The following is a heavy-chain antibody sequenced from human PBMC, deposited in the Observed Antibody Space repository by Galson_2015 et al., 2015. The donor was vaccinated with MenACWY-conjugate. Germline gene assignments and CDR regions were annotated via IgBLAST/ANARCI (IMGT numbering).Heavy chain of an antibody. CDR2: ISVSGDGT. Sequence: SLRLSCAASGFTFSDYAMNWVRQAPGKGLEWVSGISVSGDGTYYAGSVKGRFTISRDNSKNTLYLQMNSLRGEDMALYYCARPTPIAAAGYARGLDIWGQGTIVTVSS. CDR3: ARPTPIAAAGYARGLDI. V-gene: IGHV3-23*01. CDR1: GFTFSDYA. D-gene: IGHD6-13*01. J-gene: IGHJ3*02.